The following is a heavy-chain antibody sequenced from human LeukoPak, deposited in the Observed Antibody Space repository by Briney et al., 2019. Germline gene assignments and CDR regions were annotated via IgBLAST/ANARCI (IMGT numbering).Heavy chain of an antibody. D-gene: IGHD3-22*01. CDR3: ARVPYYYDSSGYYGDY. CDR1: GFTFRDYY. J-gene: IGHJ4*02. CDR2: ISSSGSTI. Sequence: GGSLRLSCAASGFTFRDYYMSWIRQAPGKGLEWVSYISSSGSTIYYADSVKGRFTISRDNAKNSLYLQMNSLRAEDTAVYYCARVPYYYDSSGYYGDYWGQGTLVTVSS. V-gene: IGHV3-11*01.